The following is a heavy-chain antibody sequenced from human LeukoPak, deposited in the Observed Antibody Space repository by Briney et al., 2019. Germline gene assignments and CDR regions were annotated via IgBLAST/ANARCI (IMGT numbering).Heavy chain of an antibody. CDR1: GYTFTDYY. D-gene: IGHD4/OR15-4a*01. CDR2: ISPNSGAT. V-gene: IGHV1-2*02. J-gene: IGHJ4*02. CDR3: ATDLWGWGSDYLDY. Sequence: ASVKVSCKASGYTFTDYYVHWVRLVPGQGLEWMGGISPNSGATNYAEKFRGRVTMARDTSINTVYMEMSSLRSDDTAVYYCATDLWGWGSDYLDYWGQGTLVTVSS.